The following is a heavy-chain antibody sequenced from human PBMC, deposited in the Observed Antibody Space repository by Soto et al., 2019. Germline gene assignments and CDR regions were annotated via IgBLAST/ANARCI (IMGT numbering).Heavy chain of an antibody. CDR1: GGSISSSIYY. D-gene: IGHD3-10*01. CDR3: ARDRTDYYGSGSYPGSYYYFDY. V-gene: IGHV4-39*02. CDR2: IYYSGTT. J-gene: IGHJ4*02. Sequence: SETLSLTCTVSGGSISSSIYYGGWIRQPPGKGLEWIGSIYYSGTTYYNPSLKSRVTISVDTSKNQFSLNLSSVTAADTAVYYCARDRTDYYGSGSYPGSYYYFDYWGQGTLVTVSS.